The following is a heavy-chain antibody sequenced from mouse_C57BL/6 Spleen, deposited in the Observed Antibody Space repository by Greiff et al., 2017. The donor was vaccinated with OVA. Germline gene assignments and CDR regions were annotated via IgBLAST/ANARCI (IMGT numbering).Heavy chain of an antibody. CDR1: GYAFSSYW. J-gene: IGHJ4*01. D-gene: IGHD2-5*01. Sequence: VQLQQSGAELVKPGASVKISCKASGYAFSSYWMNWVKQRPGQGLEWIGQIYPGDGDTNYNGKFKGKATLTADKSSSTAYMQLSSLTSEDSAVYFCARAYYSNYERDYYAMDYWGQGTSVTVSS. CDR2: IYPGDGDT. CDR3: ARAYYSNYERDYYAMDY. V-gene: IGHV1-80*01.